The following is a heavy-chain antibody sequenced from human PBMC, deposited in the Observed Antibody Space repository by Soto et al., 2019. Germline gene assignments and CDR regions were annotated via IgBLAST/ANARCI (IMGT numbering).Heavy chain of an antibody. J-gene: IGHJ6*02. CDR2: INHSGST. Sequence: SETLSLTCAVYGGSFSGYYWSWIRQPPGKGLEWIGEINHSGSTNYNPSLKSRVTISVDTSKNQFSLKLSSVTAADTAVYYCARESLRFLAVWGQGTTVTVSS. CDR1: GGSFSGYY. V-gene: IGHV4-34*01. D-gene: IGHD3-3*01. CDR3: ARESLRFLAV.